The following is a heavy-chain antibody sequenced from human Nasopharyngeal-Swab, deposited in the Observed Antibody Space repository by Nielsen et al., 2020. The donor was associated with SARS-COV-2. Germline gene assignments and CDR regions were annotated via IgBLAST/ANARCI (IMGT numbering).Heavy chain of an antibody. V-gene: IGHV3-23*01. CDR2: ISGSGGST. CDR3: ARAKVVVVAASDY. J-gene: IGHJ4*02. Sequence: WIRQPPGKELEWFSAISGSGGSTYYADSVKGRFTISRDNSKNTLYLQMNSLRAEDTAVYYCARAKVVVVAASDYWGQGTLVTVSS. D-gene: IGHD2-15*01.